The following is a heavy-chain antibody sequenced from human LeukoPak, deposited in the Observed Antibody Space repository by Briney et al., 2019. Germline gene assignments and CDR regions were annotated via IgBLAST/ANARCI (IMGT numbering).Heavy chain of an antibody. V-gene: IGHV1-18*01. Sequence: ASVKVSCKASGYTFTSYGISWVRQAPGQGLEWMGWISAYNGNTNYAQKLQGRVTITTDTSTSTAYMELRSLRSDDTAVYYCARDLRTYCSSTSCASGYWGQGTLVTVSS. CDR3: ARDLRTYCSSTSCASGY. CDR2: ISAYNGNT. J-gene: IGHJ4*02. D-gene: IGHD2-2*01. CDR1: GYTFTSYG.